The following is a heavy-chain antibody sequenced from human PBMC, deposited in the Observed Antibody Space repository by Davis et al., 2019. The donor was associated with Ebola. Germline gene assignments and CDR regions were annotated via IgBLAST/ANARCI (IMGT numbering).Heavy chain of an antibody. Sequence: GESLKISCAASGFTSGDYAMHWVRQAPGKGLEWVSLISWDGRSTAYGDSVRDRFTISRDNSGNLLYLQMNGLRVEDSALYYCTAYDSTFRNYWGQGTLVTVSA. CDR2: ISWDGRST. D-gene: IGHD3-22*01. J-gene: IGHJ4*02. CDR1: GFTSGDYA. CDR3: TAYDSTFRNY. V-gene: IGHV3-43D*03.